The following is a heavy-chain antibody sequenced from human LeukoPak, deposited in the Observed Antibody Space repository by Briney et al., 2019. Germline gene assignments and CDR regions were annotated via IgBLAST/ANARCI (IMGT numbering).Heavy chain of an antibody. Sequence: GGSLRLSCAASGFTVSSNYMSWVRQAPGKGLEWVSAISGGGGTTYYADSVKGRFTISRDNSKNTLYLQMNSLRPEDTAVYYCAKPLSSGTTGTTGYFDYWGQGTLVTVSS. J-gene: IGHJ4*02. CDR1: GFTVSSNY. V-gene: IGHV3-23*01. D-gene: IGHD1-1*01. CDR3: AKPLSSGTTGTTGYFDY. CDR2: ISGGGGTT.